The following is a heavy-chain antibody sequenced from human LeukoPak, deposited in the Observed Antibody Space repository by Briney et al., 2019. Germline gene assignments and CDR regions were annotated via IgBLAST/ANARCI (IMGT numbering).Heavy chain of an antibody. CDR2: TSSSGSTI. Sequence: GGSLRLSCAASGFTFSDYYMSWIRQAPGKGLEWVSYTSSSGSTIYYADSVKGRFTISRDNVKNSLYLQMNSLRAEDTAVYYCARTQLEGGGNYYYYGMDVWGQGTTVTVSS. J-gene: IGHJ6*02. CDR1: GFTFSDYY. V-gene: IGHV3-11*01. D-gene: IGHD2-2*01. CDR3: ARTQLEGGGNYYYYGMDV.